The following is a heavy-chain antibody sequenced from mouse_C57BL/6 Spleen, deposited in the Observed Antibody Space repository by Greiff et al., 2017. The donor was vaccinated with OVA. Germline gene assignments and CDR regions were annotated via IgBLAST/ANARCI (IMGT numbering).Heavy chain of an antibody. CDR1: GYAFSSYW. D-gene: IGHD1-1*01. V-gene: IGHV1-80*01. CDR3: ARRDYYGSRVDY. J-gene: IGHJ2*01. Sequence: VQLKESGAELVKPGASVKISCKASGYAFSSYWMNWVKQRPGKGLEWIGQIYPGDGDTNYNGKFKGKATLTADKSSSTAYMQLSSLTSEDSAVYFCARRDYYGSRVDYWGQGTTLTVSS. CDR2: IYPGDGDT.